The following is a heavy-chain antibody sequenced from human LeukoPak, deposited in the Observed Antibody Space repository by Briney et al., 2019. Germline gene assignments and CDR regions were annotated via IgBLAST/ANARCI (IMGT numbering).Heavy chain of an antibody. V-gene: IGHV4-4*07. Sequence: SETLSLTCTVSGGSVGSYYWTWIRQPAGKPMEWLGRISGTGTTNYNPSLKSRLTMSVDTSKNQFSLRLTSVTAADTAVYYSARGARGSSYAFDIWGQGSRVIVSS. CDR1: GGSVGSYY. CDR2: ISGTGTT. J-gene: IGHJ3*02. CDR3: ARGARGSSYAFDI. D-gene: IGHD2-2*01.